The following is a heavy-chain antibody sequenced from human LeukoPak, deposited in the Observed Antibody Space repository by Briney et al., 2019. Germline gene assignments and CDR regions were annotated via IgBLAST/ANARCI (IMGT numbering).Heavy chain of an antibody. CDR1: GDSITSGDYY. CDR3: ARLPPRRLQGFDP. CDR2: IYFSGST. D-gene: IGHD2-21*01. Sequence: MTSETLSLTCTVSGDSITSGDYYWSWIRQPPGKGLEWIGYIYFSGSTYYNPSLKSRVTISVDKSKNQFSLKLSSVTAADTAVYYCARLPPRRLQGFDPWGQGTLVTVSS. J-gene: IGHJ5*02. V-gene: IGHV4-30-4*01.